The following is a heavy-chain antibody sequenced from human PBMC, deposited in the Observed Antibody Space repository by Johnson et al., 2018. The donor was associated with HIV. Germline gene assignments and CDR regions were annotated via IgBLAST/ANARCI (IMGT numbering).Heavy chain of an antibody. CDR1: GFSFSDYY. Sequence: QVLLVESGGGLVKPGGSLRLSCAASGFSFSDYYMSWIRQGPWKGLEWVSGINWNGGSTGYADSVKGRFTISRDNSKNTLYLQMNSLRAEDTAVYYCAREWIGHSSSWFRYAFDIWGQGTMVTVSS. V-gene: IGHV3-11*04. CDR2: INWNGGST. CDR3: AREWIGHSSSWFRYAFDI. D-gene: IGHD6-13*01. J-gene: IGHJ3*02.